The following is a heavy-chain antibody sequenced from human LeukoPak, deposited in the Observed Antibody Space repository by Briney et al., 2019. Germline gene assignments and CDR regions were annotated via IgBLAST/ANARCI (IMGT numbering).Heavy chain of an antibody. Sequence: SETLSLTCAVSGGSISPYYWSWIRQPPGKGLEWIGYISYIGSTNYNPSLKSRVTISIDRSKNQFSLKLSSVTAADTAVYYCARDLVTVTKGFDIWGQGTMVSVSS. CDR1: GGSISPYY. CDR3: ARDLVTVTKGFDI. D-gene: IGHD4-17*01. CDR2: ISYIGST. J-gene: IGHJ3*02. V-gene: IGHV4-59*01.